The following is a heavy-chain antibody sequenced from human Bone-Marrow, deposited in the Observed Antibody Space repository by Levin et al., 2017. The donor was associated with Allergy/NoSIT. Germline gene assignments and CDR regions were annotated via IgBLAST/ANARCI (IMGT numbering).Heavy chain of an antibody. CDR2: INPNSGDT. CDR1: GYTFSGYY. CDR3: ARGPSNFYKSAWSPGGY. Sequence: GESLKISCQASGYTFSGYYMHWVRQAPGQGLEWMGRINPNSGDTNYAQKFQDRVTMTRDMSISTAYMELSSLRSDDTAVYYCARGPSNFYKSAWSPGGYWGQGTLVTVPS. J-gene: IGHJ4*02. D-gene: IGHD6-19*01. V-gene: IGHV1-2*06.